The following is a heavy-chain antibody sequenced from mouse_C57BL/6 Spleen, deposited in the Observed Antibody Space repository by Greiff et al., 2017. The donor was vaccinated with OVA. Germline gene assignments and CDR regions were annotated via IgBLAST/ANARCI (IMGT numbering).Heavy chain of an antibody. CDR3: ARSGGWWFDY. CDR2: IDPSDSYT. V-gene: IGHV1-69*01. D-gene: IGHD1-1*02. CDR1: GYTFTSYW. Sequence: QVQLKQPGAELVMPGASVKLSCKASGYTFTSYWMHWVKQRPGQGLEWIGEIDPSDSYTNYNQKFKGKSTLTVDKSSSTAYMQLSSLTSEDSAVYYCARSGGWWFDYWGQGTTLTVSS. J-gene: IGHJ2*01.